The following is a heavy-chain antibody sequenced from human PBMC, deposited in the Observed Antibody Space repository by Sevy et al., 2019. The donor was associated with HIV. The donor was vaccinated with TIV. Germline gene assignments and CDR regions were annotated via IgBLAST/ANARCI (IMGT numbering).Heavy chain of an antibody. CDR2: INPNSGGT. CDR3: ARTLHLPYYDYVWGSYRGDAFDI. Sequence: ASVKVSCKASGYTFTGYYMHWVRQAPGQGLEWMGWINPNSGGTKYAQKFQGRVTMTRDTSISTAYMELSRLRSDDTAVYYCARTLHLPYYDYVWGSYRGDAFDIWGQWTMVTVSS. V-gene: IGHV1-2*02. CDR1: GYTFTGYY. D-gene: IGHD3-16*02. J-gene: IGHJ3*02.